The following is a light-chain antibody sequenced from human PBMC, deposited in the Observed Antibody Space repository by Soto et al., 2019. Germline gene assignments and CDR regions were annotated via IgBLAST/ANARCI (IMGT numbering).Light chain of an antibody. CDR2: DVN. Sequence: QSVLTQPASVSGSPGQSIAISCTGTSSDVGGYNYVSRYQQHPGKAPKLMTYDVNNRPSGVSNRFSGSKSGNTASLTISGLQAEDEAAYYCCSYTTSSTYVFGTGTKVTVL. CDR1: SSDVGGYNY. J-gene: IGLJ1*01. CDR3: CSYTTSSTYV. V-gene: IGLV2-14*03.